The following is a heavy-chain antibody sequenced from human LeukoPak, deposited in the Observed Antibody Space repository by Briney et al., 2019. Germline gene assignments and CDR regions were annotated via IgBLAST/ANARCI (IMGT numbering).Heavy chain of an antibody. J-gene: IGHJ4*02. V-gene: IGHV4-59*01. CDR1: GGSISSYY. CDR2: IHYSGST. CDR3: ARGGSSSSWPFYY. Sequence: KSSETLSLTCTVSGGSISSYYWSWIGQPPGKELEWIGYIHYSGSTNYNPSLKSRVTMSVDTSKNQFSLKLTSVTAADTAVYYCARGGSSSSWPFYYWGQGTLVTVSS. D-gene: IGHD6-13*01.